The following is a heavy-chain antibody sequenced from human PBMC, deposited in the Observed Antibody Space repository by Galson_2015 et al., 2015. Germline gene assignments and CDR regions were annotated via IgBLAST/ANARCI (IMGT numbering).Heavy chain of an antibody. CDR2: IYPGDSDT. D-gene: IGHD2-2*01. V-gene: IGHV5-51*01. Sequence: QSGAEVKKPGESLKISCKGSGYSFTSYWIGWVRQMPGKGLEWMGIIYPGDSDTRYSPSFQGQVTISADKSINTAYLQWNSLKASDPHMYSWTGQSRENGWRPRTGGRSTSYYMDDWGKGTPVTVSS. CDR3: TGQSRENGWRPRTGGRSTSYYMDD. J-gene: IGHJ6*03. CDR1: GYSFTSYW.